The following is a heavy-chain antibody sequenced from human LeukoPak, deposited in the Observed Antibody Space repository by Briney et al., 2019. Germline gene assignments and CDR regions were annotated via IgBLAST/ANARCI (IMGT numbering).Heavy chain of an antibody. CDR2: IQQDGSDK. CDR1: GFTFSSYW. V-gene: IGHV3-7*01. Sequence: GGSLRLSCAASGFTFSSYWMSRVRQASGKGLEWVANIQQDGSDKYYVDSVKGRFTISRDNAKNSLYLQMNSLRAEDTAVYYCARDRDYYYYYGMDVWGQGTTVTVSS. CDR3: ARDRDYYYYYGMDV. J-gene: IGHJ6*02.